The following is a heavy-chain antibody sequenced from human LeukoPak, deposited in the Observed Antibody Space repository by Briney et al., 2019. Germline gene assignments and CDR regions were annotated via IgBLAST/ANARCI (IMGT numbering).Heavy chain of an antibody. CDR2: ISFDGSNK. CDR1: GSTFSSHT. J-gene: IGHJ4*02. CDR3: AKDRNDTQKGLYYSDY. D-gene: IGHD3-22*01. V-gene: IGHV3-30*18. Sequence: GGSLRLSCAASGSTFSSHTMNWVRQAPGKGLEWVAVISFDGSNKYYADSVKGRFSLSRDNSNNTLYLQMNSLRAEDTAVYYCAKDRNDTQKGLYYSDYWGQGTLVTVSS.